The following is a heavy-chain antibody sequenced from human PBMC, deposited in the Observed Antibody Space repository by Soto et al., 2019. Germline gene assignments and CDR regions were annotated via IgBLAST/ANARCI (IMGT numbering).Heavy chain of an antibody. J-gene: IGHJ6*02. CDR2: NIPLFSTA. Sequence: ASVKVSCKASGGTFSNYANSWVRQAPGQGLEWMGGNIPLFSTANYAQKFQGRVTITADESTSTAYMELSSLRSEDTAVYYCARTRDRRLNYYYGMDVWGQGATVTVSS. CDR3: ARTRDRRLNYYYGMDV. D-gene: IGHD6-25*01. V-gene: IGHV1-69*13. CDR1: GGTFSNYA.